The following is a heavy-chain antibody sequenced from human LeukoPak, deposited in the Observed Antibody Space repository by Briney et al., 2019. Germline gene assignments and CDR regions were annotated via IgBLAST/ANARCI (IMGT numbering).Heavy chain of an antibody. CDR2: ILYDGSNK. Sequence: GGSLRLSCAACGLIFSIYGMNWVRQAPGKGLEWVAVILYDGSNKYYADSVKGRFTISRDNSKNTLYLQMNSLRAEDTAVYYCAKDLLYYEWSSFDYWGQGTLVTVSS. CDR3: AKDLLYYEWSSFDY. V-gene: IGHV3-30*18. CDR1: GLIFSIYG. D-gene: IGHD3-9*01. J-gene: IGHJ4*02.